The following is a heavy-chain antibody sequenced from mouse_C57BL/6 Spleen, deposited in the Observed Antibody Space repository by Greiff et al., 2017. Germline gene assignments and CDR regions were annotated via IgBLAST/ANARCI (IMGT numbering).Heavy chain of an antibody. Sequence: VQLQQSGPVLVKPGASVKMSCKASGYTFTDYYMNWVKQSHGKSLEWIGVINPYNGGTSYNQKFKGKATLTVDKSSSTAYMELNSLTSEDSAVYYCAREGLLRGGYFDVWGTGTTVTVSS. D-gene: IGHD2-3*01. J-gene: IGHJ1*03. CDR2: INPYNGGT. V-gene: IGHV1-19*01. CDR3: AREGLLRGGYFDV. CDR1: GYTFTDYY.